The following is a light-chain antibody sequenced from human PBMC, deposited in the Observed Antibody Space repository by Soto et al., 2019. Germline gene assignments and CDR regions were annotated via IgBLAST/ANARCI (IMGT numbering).Light chain of an antibody. Sequence: EKVMTQSPATLSVTPGERATLSCRPSQSVNSNLAWYQQKPGQAPRLLIYGASTRATGIPARFSGSASGTEFTLTISSLQSEDFAVYYCQQYNDWPLTFGGGTKVEIK. CDR3: QQYNDWPLT. CDR1: QSVNSN. CDR2: GAS. V-gene: IGKV3-15*01. J-gene: IGKJ4*01.